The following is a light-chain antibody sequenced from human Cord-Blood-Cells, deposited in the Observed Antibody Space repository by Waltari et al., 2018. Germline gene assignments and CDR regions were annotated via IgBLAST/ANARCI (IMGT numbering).Light chain of an antibody. CDR2: KAS. V-gene: IGKV1-5*03. J-gene: IGKJ2*03. CDR1: QSISSW. Sequence: DIQMTHPPSTLSASVGDSVTIQCRASQSISSWLAWYQQKPGKAPKLLIYKASSLESGVPSRFSGSGSGTEFTLTISGLQPDDFATYYCQQYNSYPYSFGQGTKLEIK. CDR3: QQYNSYPYS.